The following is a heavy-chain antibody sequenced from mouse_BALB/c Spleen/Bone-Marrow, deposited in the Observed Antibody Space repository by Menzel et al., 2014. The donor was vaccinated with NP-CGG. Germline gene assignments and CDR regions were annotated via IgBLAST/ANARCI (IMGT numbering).Heavy chain of an antibody. CDR3: TRDHYYYGSSYWYFDV. D-gene: IGHD1-1*01. CDR2: INPSNGGT. V-gene: IGHV1S81*02. J-gene: IGHJ1*01. Sequence: QVQLQQSGAELVKPGASVKLSCKASGYTFTGYYMYWVKQRPGQGLEWIGGINPSNGGTNFNEKFKSKATLTVDKSSSTAYMQLSSLTSEDSAVYYCTRDHYYYGSSYWYFDVWGAGTTVTVSS. CDR1: GYTFTGYY.